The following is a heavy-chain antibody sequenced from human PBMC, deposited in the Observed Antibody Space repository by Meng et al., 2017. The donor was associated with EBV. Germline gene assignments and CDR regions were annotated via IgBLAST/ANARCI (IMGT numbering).Heavy chain of an antibody. D-gene: IGHD4-17*01. CDR2: VYSSGNS. Sequence: QVHAQELGTGLVKPLQTLSLTCCVAGSSITSGSYFWSWLRQSPGKAPEWIGYVYSSGNSYSNPSLKSRVSISPDTSKNQFSLNLTSVTAADTAIYYCARGPHGDYGVDFWGQGTLVTVSS. CDR1: GSSITSGSYF. V-gene: IGHV4-30-4*01. J-gene: IGHJ4*02. CDR3: ARGPHGDYGVDF.